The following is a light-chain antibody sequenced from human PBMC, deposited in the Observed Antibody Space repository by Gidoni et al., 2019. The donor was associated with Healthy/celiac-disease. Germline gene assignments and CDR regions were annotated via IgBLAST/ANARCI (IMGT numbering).Light chain of an antibody. CDR2: DVR. V-gene: IGLV2-14*03. CDR1: SSDVGGYNY. CDR3: RSYTSSSTVV. Sequence: QSALTQPASVSGSPGQSITISCTGTSSDVGGYNYVSWYQQHPGKAPTLMIYDVRNRPSGVSNRFAGYKSGNTASLTISGLQAEDEADYYCRSYTSSSTVVFGGGTKLTVL. J-gene: IGLJ2*01.